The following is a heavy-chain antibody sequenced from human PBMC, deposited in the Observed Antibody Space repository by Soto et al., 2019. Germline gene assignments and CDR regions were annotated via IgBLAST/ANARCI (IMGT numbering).Heavy chain of an antibody. CDR2: ISSSGINI. CDR1: GFPFRSYA. V-gene: IGHV3-23*01. D-gene: IGHD1-1*01. Sequence: PGGSLRLSCETSGFPFRSYAMTWVRQAPGQGLEWVASISSSGINIYYADSVRGRFTISRDNSKNTLFLQMNSLRVDDTAVYYCAKDTTVTTIPPYWGQGTQVTVSS. J-gene: IGHJ4*02. CDR3: AKDTTVTTIPPY.